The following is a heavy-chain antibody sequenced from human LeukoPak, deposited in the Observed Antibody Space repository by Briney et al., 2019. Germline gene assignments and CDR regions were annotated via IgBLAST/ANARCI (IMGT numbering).Heavy chain of an antibody. CDR3: ARDGYYDSSGYTIPRILDY. V-gene: IGHV4-39*07. CDR1: GGSISSSSYY. Sequence: PSETLSLTCTVSGGSISSSSYYWGWIRQPPGKGLEWIGSIYYSGSTYYNPSLKSRVTISVDTSKNQFSLKLSSVTAADMAVYYCARDGYYDSSGYTIPRILDYWGQGTLVTVSS. CDR2: IYYSGST. D-gene: IGHD3-22*01. J-gene: IGHJ4*02.